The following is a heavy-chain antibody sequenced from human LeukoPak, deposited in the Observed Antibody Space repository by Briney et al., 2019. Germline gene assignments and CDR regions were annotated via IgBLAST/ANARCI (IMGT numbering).Heavy chain of an antibody. CDR2: ISGSGGST. CDR1: GFTFSSYA. V-gene: IGHV3-23*01. Sequence: GGSLRLSCAASGFTFSSYAMSWVRQAPGKGLEWVSAISGSGGSTYYAASVKGRFTISRDHSKDTLYLQMNSLRAEYTAVYYCAKDGKQQLVLAEYDYWGQGTLVTVSS. J-gene: IGHJ4*02. D-gene: IGHD6-13*01. CDR3: AKDGKQQLVLAEYDY.